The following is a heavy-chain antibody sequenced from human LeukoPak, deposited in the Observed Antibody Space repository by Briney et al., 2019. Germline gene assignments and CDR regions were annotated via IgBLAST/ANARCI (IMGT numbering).Heavy chain of an antibody. D-gene: IGHD6-19*01. CDR1: GFTFSSYE. CDR3: ARDRSSGWYRS. J-gene: IGHJ4*02. Sequence: GGSLRLSCAASGFTFSSYEMNWVRQAPGKGLEWVSFISSSGSTIYHADSVKGRFTISRDNAKNSLYLQMNSLRAEDTAVYYCARDRSSGWYRSWGQGTLVTVSS. V-gene: IGHV3-48*03. CDR2: ISSSGSTI.